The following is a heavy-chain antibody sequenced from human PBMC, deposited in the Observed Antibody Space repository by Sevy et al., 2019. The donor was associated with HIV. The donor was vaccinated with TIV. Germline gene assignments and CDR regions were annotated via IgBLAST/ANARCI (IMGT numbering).Heavy chain of an antibody. J-gene: IGHJ4*02. CDR2: INPKTGGT. D-gene: IGHD3-22*01. V-gene: IGHV1-2*02. CDR3: ARMGDYFDTSGYYPLKY. CDR1: GYTFTGYY. Sequence: ASVKLSCKASGYTFTGYYVHWLRQAPGQGLEWMGWINPKTGGTYFAKKFQDRVTMTTGTSITTAYMELSGLRFDDTAVYYCARMGDYFDTSGYYPLKYWGQGTLVTVSS.